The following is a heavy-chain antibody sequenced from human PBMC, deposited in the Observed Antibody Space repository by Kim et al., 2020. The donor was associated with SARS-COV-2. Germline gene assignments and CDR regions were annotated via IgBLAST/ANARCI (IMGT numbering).Heavy chain of an antibody. CDR1: GFTFTGYA. V-gene: IGHV3-23*01. J-gene: IGHJ4*02. CDR3: MKGGWGWIWDH. Sequence: GGSLRLSCTTSGFTFTGYAMSWVRQAPGKGLEWVSSIDGSDGTTYYVDSVKGRFTISRDNSKNTPYLQMNSLRADDTAVYYCMKGGWGWIWDHWGQGTRV. CDR2: IDGSDGTT. D-gene: IGHD2-2*03.